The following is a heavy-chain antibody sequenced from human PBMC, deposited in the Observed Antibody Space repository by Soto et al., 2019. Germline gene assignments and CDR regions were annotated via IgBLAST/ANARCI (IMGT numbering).Heavy chain of an antibody. CDR2: INYRGTT. Sequence: QVHLQESGPGLVKPSQTLSLTCTVSGGSINSDGYYWSWSRQHPEKGLEWIGYINYRGTTYYNPCLERRLTISVDTSENQFSLRLTSVIAADTALYYCARESYSFGRAFDIWGHGTLVTVSS. V-gene: IGHV4-31*03. D-gene: IGHD5-18*01. CDR1: GGSINSDGYY. J-gene: IGHJ4*01. CDR3: ARESYSFGRAFDI.